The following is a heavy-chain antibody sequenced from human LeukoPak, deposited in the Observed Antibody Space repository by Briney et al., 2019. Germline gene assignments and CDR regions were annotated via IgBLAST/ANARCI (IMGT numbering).Heavy chain of an antibody. CDR2: ISGSGSYT. V-gene: IGHV3-23*01. D-gene: IGHD3-22*01. CDR1: GFTFSTYG. CDR3: AKRRYDSSGHFDS. J-gene: IGHJ4*02. Sequence: GGSLRLSCAASGFTFSTYGMSWVRQAPGKGLEWVSAISGSGSYTDYADSVKGRFTISKDNSKNTLYMRMSSLRAEDTAVYYCAKRRYDSSGHFDSWGQGTLVTVSS.